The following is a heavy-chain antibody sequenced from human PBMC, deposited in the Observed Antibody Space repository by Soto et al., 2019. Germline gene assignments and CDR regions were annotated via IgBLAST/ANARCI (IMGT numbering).Heavy chain of an antibody. D-gene: IGHD1-20*01. CDR1: GGSISSSSYY. CDR2: IYYSGST. V-gene: IGHV4-39*01. Sequence: SETLSLTCTVSGGSISSSSYYWGWIRQPPGKGLEWIGSIYYSGSTYYNPSLKSRVTISVDTSKNQFSLKLSSVTAADTAVYYCARYNWRLNWFDPWGQGTLVTVSS. CDR3: ARYNWRLNWFDP. J-gene: IGHJ5*02.